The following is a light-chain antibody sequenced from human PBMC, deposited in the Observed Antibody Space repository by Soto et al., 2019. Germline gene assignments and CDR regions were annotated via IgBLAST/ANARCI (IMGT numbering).Light chain of an antibody. CDR3: SSYTSSSTYV. Sequence: QSVLTQPASVSGSPAQSITISCTGTSSDVGAYNYVSWYQQHPGKAPRLMIYDVNNRPSGVSNRFSGSKSGNTASLTISGLQAEDEADYYCSSYTSSSTYVFGTGTKVTVL. CDR2: DVN. CDR1: SSDVGAYNY. J-gene: IGLJ1*01. V-gene: IGLV2-14*03.